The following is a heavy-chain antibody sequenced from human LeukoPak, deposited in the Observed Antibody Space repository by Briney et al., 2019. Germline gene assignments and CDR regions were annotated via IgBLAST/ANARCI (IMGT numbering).Heavy chain of an antibody. D-gene: IGHD3-22*01. CDR2: MNPNSGNT. CDR3: ARDYYDSGEAFDI. V-gene: IGHV1-8*01. Sequence: ASVTVSCTASGYTFTSYDVNWVRQATGQGLEWMGWMNPNSGNTGLAQKFQGRVTLTRDTSLSTAYMELSNLRSDDTAVYYCARDYYDSGEAFDIWGQGTMVTVSS. J-gene: IGHJ3*02. CDR1: GYTFTSYD.